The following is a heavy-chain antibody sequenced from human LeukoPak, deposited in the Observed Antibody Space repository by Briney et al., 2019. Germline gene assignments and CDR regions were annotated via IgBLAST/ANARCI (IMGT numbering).Heavy chain of an antibody. J-gene: IGHJ4*02. D-gene: IGHD1-26*01. V-gene: IGHV4-59*10. CDR3: ASLSGSHN. CDR1: GGSFSGYY. CDR2: IYTSGST. Sequence: SETLSLTCAVYGGSFSGYYWSWIRQPAGKGLEWIGRIYTSGSTNYNPSLKSRVTMSVDTSKNQFSLKLSSVTAADTAVYYCASLSGSHNWGQGTLVTVSS.